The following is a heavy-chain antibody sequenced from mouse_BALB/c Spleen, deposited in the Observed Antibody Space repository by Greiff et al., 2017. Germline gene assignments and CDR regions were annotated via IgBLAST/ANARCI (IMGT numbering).Heavy chain of an antibody. D-gene: IGHD1-1*01. CDR3: TDYYDGRGGFAY. V-gene: IGHV1-15*01. CDR1: GYTFTDYE. J-gene: IGHJ3*01. CDR2: IDPETGGT. Sequence: QVQLQQSGAELVRPGASVTLSCKASGYTFTDYEMHWVKQKPVHGLEWIGAIDPETGGTAYNQKFKGKATLTADKSSSTAYMELRSLTSEDSAVYYSTDYYDGRGGFAYWGQGTLVTVSA.